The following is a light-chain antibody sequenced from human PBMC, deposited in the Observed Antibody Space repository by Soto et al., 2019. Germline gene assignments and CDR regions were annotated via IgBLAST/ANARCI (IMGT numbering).Light chain of an antibody. CDR2: KAS. Sequence: DIQMTQSPSTLSASGGDRVTITCRASQSISTWLAWYQQKPGKAPKILIYKASTIKSGIPLRFSGSGSGTEFTLAISSLHSDDFATQYCKEYDNYFRTFGQGTKVEIK. V-gene: IGKV1-5*03. CDR1: QSISTW. CDR3: KEYDNYFRT. J-gene: IGKJ1*01.